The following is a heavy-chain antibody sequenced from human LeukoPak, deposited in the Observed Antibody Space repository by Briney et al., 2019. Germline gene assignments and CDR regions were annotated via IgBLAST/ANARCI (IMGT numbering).Heavy chain of an antibody. CDR3: ARVEMATIADGNWFDP. J-gene: IGHJ5*02. Sequence: VASVKVSCKASGYTFTSYGISWVRQAPGQGLEWMGWISAYNGNTNYAQKLQGRVTMTTDTSTSTAYMELRSLRSDDTAMYYCARVEMATIADGNWFDPWGQGTLVTVSS. D-gene: IGHD5-24*01. CDR1: GYTFTSYG. V-gene: IGHV1-18*01. CDR2: ISAYNGNT.